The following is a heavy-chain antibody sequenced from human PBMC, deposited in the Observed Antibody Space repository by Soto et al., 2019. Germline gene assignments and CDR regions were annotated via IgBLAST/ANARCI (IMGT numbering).Heavy chain of an antibody. CDR3: ARGYYDSRGGYYFDY. CDR1: GFTFSRYW. V-gene: IGHV3-74*01. Sequence: PGGSLRLSCVASGFTFSRYWMHWVRQAPGKGLVWVSRINSDRSSTNYADSVKGRFTISRDNAKNTLYLQMNSLRAEDTAVYYCARGYYDSRGGYYFDYWVQGNLVTVSS. D-gene: IGHD3-22*01. J-gene: IGHJ4*02. CDR2: INSDRSST.